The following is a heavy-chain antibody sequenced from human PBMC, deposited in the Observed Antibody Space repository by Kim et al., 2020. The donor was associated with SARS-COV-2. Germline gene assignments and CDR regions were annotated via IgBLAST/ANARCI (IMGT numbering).Heavy chain of an antibody. CDR2: ISSSGSTI. Sequence: GGSLRLSCAASGFTFSSYEMNWVRQAPGKGLEWVSYISSSGSTIYYADSVKGRFTISRDNAKNSLYLQMNSLRAEDTAVYYCARDKRISHYYDSSGYSPFDYWGQGTLVTVSS. CDR3: ARDKRISHYYDSSGYSPFDY. V-gene: IGHV3-48*03. D-gene: IGHD3-22*01. CDR1: GFTFSSYE. J-gene: IGHJ4*02.